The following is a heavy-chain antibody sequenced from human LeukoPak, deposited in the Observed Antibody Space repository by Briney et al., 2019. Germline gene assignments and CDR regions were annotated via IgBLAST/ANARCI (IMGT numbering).Heavy chain of an antibody. CDR1: GFTVSSNY. J-gene: IGHJ4*02. Sequence: GGSLRLSCAASGFTVSSNYMSWVRQAPGKGLEWVSAISGSGGSTYYADSVKGRFTISRDNSKNTLYLQMNSLRAEDTAVYYCAKVHVSSHSGSDYWGQGTLVTVSS. V-gene: IGHV3-23*01. D-gene: IGHD6-6*01. CDR3: AKVHVSSHSGSDY. CDR2: ISGSGGST.